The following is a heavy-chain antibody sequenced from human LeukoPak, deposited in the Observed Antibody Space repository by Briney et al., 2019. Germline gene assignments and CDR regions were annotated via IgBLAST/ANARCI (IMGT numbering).Heavy chain of an antibody. Sequence: GGSLRLSCAASGFTFSSDSMNWVRQAPGKGLEWVSSISSSSKYIYYADSVKGRFTISRDNAKNSLYLQMNSLRAEDTAVYYCARDTITMIRVAYWYFDLWGRGTLVTVSS. V-gene: IGHV3-21*01. D-gene: IGHD3-22*01. CDR2: ISSSSKYI. CDR1: GFTFSSDS. J-gene: IGHJ2*01. CDR3: ARDTITMIRVAYWYFDL.